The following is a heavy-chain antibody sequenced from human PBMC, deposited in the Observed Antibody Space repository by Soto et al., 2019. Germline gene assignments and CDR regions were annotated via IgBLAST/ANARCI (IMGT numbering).Heavy chain of an antibody. Sequence: EVQLAESGGGLVQVGGSLRLSCVVSGFSFSDHAMNWVRQAPGKGLDWVSYISVDSETIYTADSVKGRFTISRDNAKNSLYLQMNSLRDEDTAVYYCARYGSGSELHDPFDYWGQGSLVTVSS. J-gene: IGHJ4*02. CDR1: GFSFSDHA. V-gene: IGHV3-48*02. CDR3: ARYGSGSELHDPFDY. D-gene: IGHD3-10*01. CDR2: ISVDSETI.